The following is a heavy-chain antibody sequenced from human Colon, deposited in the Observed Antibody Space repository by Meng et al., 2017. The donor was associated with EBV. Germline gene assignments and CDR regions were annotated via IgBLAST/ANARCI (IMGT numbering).Heavy chain of an antibody. CDR1: GGSLSSRNW. J-gene: IGHJ4*02. CDR3: ARVGAYCGGDCYHPR. D-gene: IGHD2-21*02. Sequence: QVQLQASGPGLVEPSQTLSLTCTVSGGSLSSRNWWSWVRQPPGKGLEWIGEIYHSGSTNYNPSLKSRVTISVDESKNQFSLRLSSVTAADTAVYYCARVGAYCGGDCYHPRWGQGTLVTVSS. CDR2: IYHSGST. V-gene: IGHV4-4*02.